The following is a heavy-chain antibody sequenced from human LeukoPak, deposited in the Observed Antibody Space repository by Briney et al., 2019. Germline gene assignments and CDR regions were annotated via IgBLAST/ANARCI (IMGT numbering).Heavy chain of an antibody. D-gene: IGHD2-15*01. Sequence: SVKVPYKASRGTFNRYVISWVRQAAGQELEWMGGIIPIFGTANYAQKFQGRVTITADESTSTAYMGLSSLRSEDTAVYYCAWTEGADTMGFDYWGQGTLVTVSS. CDR1: RGTFNRYV. J-gene: IGHJ4*02. V-gene: IGHV1-69*13. CDR2: IIPIFGTA. CDR3: AWTEGADTMGFDY.